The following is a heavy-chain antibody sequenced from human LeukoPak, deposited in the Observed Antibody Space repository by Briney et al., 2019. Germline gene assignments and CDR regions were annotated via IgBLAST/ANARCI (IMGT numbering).Heavy chain of an antibody. D-gene: IGHD1-26*01. J-gene: IGHJ4*02. Sequence: ASVKVSCKASGYTFTGYYIHWVRQAPGQGLEWLGWINPNSGDTDYAQKFQGRVTMARDTSITTAYMELTRLRSDDTAVYYCARAGWYSGTYGVYFDYWGQGTLVTVSS. CDR3: ARAGWYSGTYGVYFDY. V-gene: IGHV1-2*02. CDR1: GYTFTGYY. CDR2: INPNSGDT.